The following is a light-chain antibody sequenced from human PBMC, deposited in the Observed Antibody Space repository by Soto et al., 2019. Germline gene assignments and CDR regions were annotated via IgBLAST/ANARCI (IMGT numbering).Light chain of an antibody. CDR1: QTISSW. CDR3: QHYNSYSEA. V-gene: IGKV1-5*03. CDR2: KAS. J-gene: IGKJ1*01. Sequence: DIQMTQSPSTLSGSVGDRVTITCRASQTISSWLAWYQQKPGKAPKLLIYKASTLKSGVPSRFSGSGSGTEFTLTISSLQPDDSATYYCQHYNSYSEAFGQGTRWIS.